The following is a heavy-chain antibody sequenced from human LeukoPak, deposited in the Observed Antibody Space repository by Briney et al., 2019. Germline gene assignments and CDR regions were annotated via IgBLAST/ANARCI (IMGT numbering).Heavy chain of an antibody. CDR3: ARLSPGGVRLGLDDY. V-gene: IGHV4-39*01. D-gene: IGHD3-10*01. CDR2: IYYTGSA. CDR1: SGSISISTFY. J-gene: IGHJ4*02. Sequence: SETLSLTCTVSSGSISISTFYWGWTRQPPGKALEWIGSIYYTGSAYYNPALRSRVFISVDTSTNQFSLRLNSVTAADTAVYYCARLSPGGVRLGLDDYWGPGILVSVSS.